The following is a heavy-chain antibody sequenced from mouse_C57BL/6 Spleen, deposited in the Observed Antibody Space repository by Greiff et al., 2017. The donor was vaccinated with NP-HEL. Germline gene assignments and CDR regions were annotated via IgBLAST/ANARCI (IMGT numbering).Heavy chain of an antibody. CDR2: IDPSDSYT. J-gene: IGHJ4*01. CDR3: ARWEAQATDAMDY. Sequence: VQLQQPGAELVMPGASVKLSCKASGYTFTSYWMHWVKQRPGQGLEWIGEIDPSDSYTNYNQEFKGKSTLTVDKSSSTAYMQLSSLTSEDSAVYYCARWEAQATDAMDYWGQGTSVTVSS. CDR1: GYTFTSYW. V-gene: IGHV1-69*01. D-gene: IGHD3-2*02.